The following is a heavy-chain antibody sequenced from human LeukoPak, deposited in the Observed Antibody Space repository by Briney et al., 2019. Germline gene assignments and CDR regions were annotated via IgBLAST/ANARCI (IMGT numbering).Heavy chain of an antibody. Sequence: PSETLSLTCAVYGGSFSGYYWSWIRQPPGKGLEWIGEINHSGSTNYNPSLKSRVTISVDTSKNQFSLKLSSVTAADTAVYYCARGRYCLDWGQGTLVTVSS. J-gene: IGHJ4*02. D-gene: IGHD2-21*02. V-gene: IGHV4-34*01. CDR1: GGSFSGYY. CDR3: ARGRYCLD. CDR2: INHSGST.